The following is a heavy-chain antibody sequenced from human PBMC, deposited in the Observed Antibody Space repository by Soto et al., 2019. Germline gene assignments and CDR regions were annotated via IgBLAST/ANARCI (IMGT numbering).Heavy chain of an antibody. D-gene: IGHD3-22*01. CDR1: GGSISSYY. J-gene: IGHJ4*02. CDR2: IYYSGST. CDR3: AALEYYDSSGYYPFDY. Sequence: PSETLSLTCTVSGGSISSYYWSWIRQPPGKGLEWIGYIYYSGSTNYNPSLKSRVTISVDTSKNQFSLKLSSVTAADTAVYYCAALEYYDSSGYYPFDYWGQGTLVTVPS. V-gene: IGHV4-59*01.